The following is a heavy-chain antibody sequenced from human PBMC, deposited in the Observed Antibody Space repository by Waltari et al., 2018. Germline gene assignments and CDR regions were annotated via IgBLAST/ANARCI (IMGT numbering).Heavy chain of an antibody. V-gene: IGHV3-30*15. CDR3: AREIGYSGALDY. CDR1: GFTSSNYA. D-gene: IGHD2-15*01. CDR2: VSADGSIT. J-gene: IGHJ4*02. Sequence: QVQLVESGGGVVQPGRSLRLSGSDSGFTSSNYAMQWVRPAPGKGLDWVAVVSADGSITYYAESVKGRFTISRDNSKNTVYLQMSSLRAEDTGIYYCAREIGYSGALDYWGLGDLVTVSS.